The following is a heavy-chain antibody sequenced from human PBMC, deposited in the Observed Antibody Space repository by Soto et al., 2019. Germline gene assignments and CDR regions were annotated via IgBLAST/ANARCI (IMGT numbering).Heavy chain of an antibody. CDR2: ISGPSIYT. Sequence: EVQLVESGGGLVKPGGSLRLSCVASGFTFSGYSINWVRQAPGKGLEWVSYISGPSIYTYYADSVKGRFTISRDNAKSAVYLQMNSLLAADTAVYYCARGFRNGFNVWGQGTTVSVSS. D-gene: IGHD2-8*01. J-gene: IGHJ6*02. CDR1: GFTFSGYS. V-gene: IGHV3-21*01. CDR3: ARGFRNGFNV.